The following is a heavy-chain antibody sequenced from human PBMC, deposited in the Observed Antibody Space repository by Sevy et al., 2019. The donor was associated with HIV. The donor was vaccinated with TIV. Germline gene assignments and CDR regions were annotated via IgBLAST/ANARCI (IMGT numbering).Heavy chain of an antibody. CDR3: GKGGGGHYDPDEIGYYFYYYNMDV. CDR2: ISGSGTRT. V-gene: IGHV3-23*01. Sequence: GGSLRLSCAVSGFSFDSYGMTWVRQAPGKGLEWVSGISGSGTRTYYAHSVKGRFIISRDNSKNTLYLQMNSLRSEDKDIYYGGKGGGGHYDPDEIGYYFYYYNMDVWGKGTTVTVSS. J-gene: IGHJ6*03. D-gene: IGHD3-22*01. CDR1: GFSFDSYG.